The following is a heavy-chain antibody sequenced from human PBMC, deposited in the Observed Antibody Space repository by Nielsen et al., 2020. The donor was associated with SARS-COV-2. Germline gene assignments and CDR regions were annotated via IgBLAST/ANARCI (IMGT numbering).Heavy chain of an antibody. CDR3: ARDQDGGAATSNWYFDL. Sequence: GGSLRLSCATSGFTFENHAMNWVRQAPGKGLEWVASITMSGAYMYYADSVRGRFTVSRDNAENSLYLQMNSLRDEDTAVYYCARDQDGGAATSNWYFDLWGRGTLVIVSS. CDR2: ITMSGAYM. J-gene: IGHJ2*01. D-gene: IGHD6-25*01. CDR1: GFTFENHA. V-gene: IGHV3-21*06.